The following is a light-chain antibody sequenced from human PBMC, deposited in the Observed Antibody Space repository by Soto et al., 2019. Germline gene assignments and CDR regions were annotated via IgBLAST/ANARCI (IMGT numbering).Light chain of an antibody. V-gene: IGLV2-14*01. J-gene: IGLJ1*01. CDR3: SSYTSSSTLYV. Sequence: QSVLTQPASVSGSPGQSITISCTGTSSDVGGYNYVSWYQQHPGNAPKLMIYEVSNRPSGVSNRFSGSKSGNTASLTISGLLAEDEADYYCSSYTSSSTLYVFGTGTKLTVL. CDR1: SSDVGGYNY. CDR2: EVS.